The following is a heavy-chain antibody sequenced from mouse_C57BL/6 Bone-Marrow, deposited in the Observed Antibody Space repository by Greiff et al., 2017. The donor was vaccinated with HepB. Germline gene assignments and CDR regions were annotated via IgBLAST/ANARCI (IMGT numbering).Heavy chain of an antibody. D-gene: IGHD1-1*01. CDR2: IDPENGDT. Sequence: VQLQQSGAELVRPGASVKLSCTASGFNIKDDYMHWVKQRPEQGLEWIGWIDPENGDTEYASKFQGKATITADTSSNTAYLQLSSLTSEDTAVYYCTLPYYYGSSSPFAYWGQGTLVTVSA. CDR3: TLPYYYGSSSPFAY. J-gene: IGHJ3*01. V-gene: IGHV14-4*01. CDR1: GFNIKDDY.